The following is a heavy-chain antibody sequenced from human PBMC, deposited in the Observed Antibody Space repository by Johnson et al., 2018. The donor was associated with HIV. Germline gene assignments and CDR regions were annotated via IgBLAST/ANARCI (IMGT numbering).Heavy chain of an antibody. CDR3: AKDRLFGFRNDAFDI. V-gene: IGHV3-64*01. D-gene: IGHD3-16*01. Sequence: VQLVESGGGVVQPGGSLRLSCAASGFTFSTYAMYWVRQAPGKGLEYVSGISSNGVRTYYANSVKDRFTVSRDSSNNTLYLQLNSLRAEDTAVYYCAKDRLFGFRNDAFDIWGQGTMVTVSS. J-gene: IGHJ3*02. CDR2: ISSNGVRT. CDR1: GFTFSTYA.